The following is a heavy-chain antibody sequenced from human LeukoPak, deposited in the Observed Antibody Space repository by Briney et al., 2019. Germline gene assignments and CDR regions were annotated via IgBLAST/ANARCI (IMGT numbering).Heavy chain of an antibody. CDR2: INPDGSDT. J-gene: IGHJ4*02. V-gene: IGHV3-74*01. Sequence: GGSLRLSCAASGFTFSGHWMYWVRHAPGKGLVWVSRINPDGSDTSYADPVKGRFPISRDNSKNTLYLQMKSLRAEDTAVYYCAKDHGYSSSSPPHEVDYWGQGTLVTVSS. D-gene: IGHD6-6*01. CDR1: GFTFSGHW. CDR3: AKDHGYSSSSPPHEVDY.